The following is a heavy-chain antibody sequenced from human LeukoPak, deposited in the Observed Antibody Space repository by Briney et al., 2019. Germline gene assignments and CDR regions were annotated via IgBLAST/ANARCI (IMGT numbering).Heavy chain of an antibody. CDR2: INAGNGNT. CDR3: ARDSWQWHHLYDY. D-gene: IGHD6-19*01. V-gene: IGHV1-3*01. CDR1: GYTFTSYA. J-gene: IGHJ4*02. Sequence: ASVKVSCKASGYTFTSYAMHWVRQAPGQRLEWMGWINAGNGNTKYSQKFQGRVTITRDTSASTAYMELSSLRSEDTAVYYCARDSWQWHHLYDYWGQGTLVTVSS.